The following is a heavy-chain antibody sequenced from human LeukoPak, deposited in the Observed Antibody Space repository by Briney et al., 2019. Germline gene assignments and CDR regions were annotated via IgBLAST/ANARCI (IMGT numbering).Heavy chain of an antibody. CDR2: ISFTSSFV. V-gene: IGHV3-21*01. Sequence: KPGGSLRLSCAASGFTYSDYSMNWVRQAPGKGLEWVSSISFTSSFVYYADSVKGRFTISRDNAKNSLYLQMNSLRAEDTAVYYCASERLVVRGITGYFDYWGQGTLVTVSS. CDR1: GFTYSDYS. CDR3: ASERLVVRGITGYFDY. D-gene: IGHD3-10*01. J-gene: IGHJ4*02.